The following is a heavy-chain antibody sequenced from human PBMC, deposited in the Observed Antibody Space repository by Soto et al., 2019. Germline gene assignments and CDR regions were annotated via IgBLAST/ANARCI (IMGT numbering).Heavy chain of an antibody. Sequence: PGGSLRLVCAYSGLTFSRYWMQWVRQIPGRVLEFVSHIDDPSSGTTYADSVKGRFTISRDNAKNTLYLQMNILRAEGPAVYYCARDQTVAGPTTFDYCGQGALVTVSS. CDR1: GLTFSRYW. J-gene: IGHJ4*02. V-gene: IGHV3-74*01. D-gene: IGHD6-19*01. CDR2: IDDPSSGT. CDR3: ARDQTVAGPTTFDY.